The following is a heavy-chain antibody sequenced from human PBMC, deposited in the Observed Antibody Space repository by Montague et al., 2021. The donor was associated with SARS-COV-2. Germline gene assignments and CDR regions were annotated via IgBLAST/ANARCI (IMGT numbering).Heavy chain of an antibody. J-gene: IGHJ4*02. CDR1: GGCFSGYY. CDR2: INHSGST. V-gene: IGHV4-34*01. Sequence: SETLSLTCAVYGGCFSGYYWSWIRQPPGKGLEWIGEINHSGSTNYNPSLNSQVTISVDTSKNQFSLTMSSVTAADRAVYYCVRGFDYWGQGTLVTVSS. CDR3: VRGFDY.